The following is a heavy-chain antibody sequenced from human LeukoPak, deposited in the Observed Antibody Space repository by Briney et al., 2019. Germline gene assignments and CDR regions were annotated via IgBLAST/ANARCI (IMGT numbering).Heavy chain of an antibody. D-gene: IGHD2-15*01. Sequence: ASVKVSCKASGDTFSSYAISWVRQAPGQGLEWMGRINPNSGGTNHAQKFQGRVTMTRDTSISTAYMELSRLRSDDTAVYYCARDRGYCSGGSCRNWFDPWGQGTLVTVSS. CDR3: ARDRGYCSGGSCRNWFDP. J-gene: IGHJ5*02. V-gene: IGHV1-2*06. CDR2: INPNSGGT. CDR1: GDTFSSYA.